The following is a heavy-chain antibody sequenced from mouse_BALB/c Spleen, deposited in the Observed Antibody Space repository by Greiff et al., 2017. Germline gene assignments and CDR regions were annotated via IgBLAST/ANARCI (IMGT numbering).Heavy chain of an antibody. CDR2: FYPGSGSI. D-gene: IGHD2-1*01. CDR3: ARHGGDQDYGNYAWFAY. J-gene: IGHJ3*01. Sequence: VQRVESGAELVKPGASVKLSCKASGYTFTEYIIHWVKQRSGQGLEWIGWFYPGSGSIKYNEKFKDKATLTADKSSSTVYMELSRLTSEDSAVYFCARHGGDQDYGNYAWFAYWGQGTLVTVSA. V-gene: IGHV1-62-2*01. CDR1: GYTFTEYI.